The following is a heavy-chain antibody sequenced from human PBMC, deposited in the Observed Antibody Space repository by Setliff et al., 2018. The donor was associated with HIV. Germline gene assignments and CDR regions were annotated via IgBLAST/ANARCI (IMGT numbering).Heavy chain of an antibody. D-gene: IGHD3-22*01. CDR2: ISAYNGKT. Sequence: ASVKVSCKASGFPFSSYGISWVRQAPGQGLEWMGWISAYNGKTEYAQNFQGRVTMTRDTSINTAYVELRSLRLDDTAVYFCARGRTYDSSGYIGNWFDPWGQGTLVTVSS. V-gene: IGHV1-18*01. CDR3: ARGRTYDSSGYIGNWFDP. CDR1: GFPFSSYG. J-gene: IGHJ5*02.